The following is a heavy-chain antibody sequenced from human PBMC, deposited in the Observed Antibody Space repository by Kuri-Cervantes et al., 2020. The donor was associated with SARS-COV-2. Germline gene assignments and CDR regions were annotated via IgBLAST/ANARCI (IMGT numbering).Heavy chain of an antibody. J-gene: IGHJ4*02. CDR1: GFTFGSYA. D-gene: IGHD2-2*01. CDR3: AREPTSVGRGCSSTSCYYEVDY. CDR2: ISYDGSNK. Sequence: GGSLRLSCAASGFTFGSYAMHWVRQAPGKGLEWVAVISYDGSNKYYADSVKGRFTISRDNAKNSLYLQMNSLRAEDTAVYYCAREPTSVGRGCSSTSCYYEVDYWGQGTLVTVSS. V-gene: IGHV3-30-3*01.